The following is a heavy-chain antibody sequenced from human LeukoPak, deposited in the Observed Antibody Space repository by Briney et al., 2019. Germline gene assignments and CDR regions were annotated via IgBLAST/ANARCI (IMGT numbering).Heavy chain of an antibody. V-gene: IGHV3-21*01. CDR1: GYTFSSYT. CDR2: ISSSSSFI. J-gene: IGHJ4*02. Sequence: PGGSLRLSCAASGYTFSSYTMNWVRQAPGKGLEWVSSISSSSSFIYSPDSVKGRFTISRDNANNSLYLQMNSLRAEDTAVYYCARSRGVRGVIRGYFDYWGQGTLVTVSS. CDR3: ARSRGVRGVIRGYFDY. D-gene: IGHD3-10*01.